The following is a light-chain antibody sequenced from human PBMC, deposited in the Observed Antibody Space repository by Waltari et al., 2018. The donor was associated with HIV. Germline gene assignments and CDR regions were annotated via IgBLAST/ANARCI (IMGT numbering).Light chain of an antibody. CDR1: SSDVGGYNY. CDR3: SAYAGSSDVL. J-gene: IGLJ2*01. CDR2: EVV. V-gene: IGLV2-8*01. Sequence: QSALTQPPSASGSPGQSVNISCTGTSSDVGGYNYVSWYQQHPGKAPKLMIYEVVKPPSGVVYPVSGVKSGNTTSLAVSGRQVEDEADYYCSAYAGSSDVLFGGGTKLTVL.